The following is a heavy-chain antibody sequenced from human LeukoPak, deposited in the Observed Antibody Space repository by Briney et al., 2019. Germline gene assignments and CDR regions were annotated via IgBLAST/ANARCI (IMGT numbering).Heavy chain of an antibody. Sequence: GGSLRPSCAASGFTVRSNDMSWVRRAPGKGLEWVSVVYAGGTTYYPASGKGRFSTSRDNSKNTLYLQMNSLRAEDTAVYYCARGSVRWLRFVSWGQGTLVTVSS. D-gene: IGHD5-24*01. CDR1: GFTVRSND. J-gene: IGHJ4*02. CDR3: ARGSVRWLRFVS. V-gene: IGHV3-66*01. CDR2: VYAGGTT.